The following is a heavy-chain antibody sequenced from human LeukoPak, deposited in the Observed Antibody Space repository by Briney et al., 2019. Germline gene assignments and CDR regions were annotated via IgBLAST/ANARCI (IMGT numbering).Heavy chain of an antibody. Sequence: GGSLRLSCAASGFTFSSSSMNWVRQAPGKGLEWVSSISSGSSYIYYADSVKGRFTISRDNAKNSLSLQMNSLRAEDTAVYYCARGSTTVTPNLDYWGQGTLVTVSS. CDR2: ISSGSSYI. D-gene: IGHD4-17*01. CDR3: ARGSTTVTPNLDY. V-gene: IGHV3-21*01. CDR1: GFTFSSSS. J-gene: IGHJ4*02.